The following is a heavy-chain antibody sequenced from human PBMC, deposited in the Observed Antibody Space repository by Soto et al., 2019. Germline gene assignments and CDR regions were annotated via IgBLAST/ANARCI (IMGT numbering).Heavy chain of an antibody. V-gene: IGHV3-30-3*01. D-gene: IGHD6-13*01. J-gene: IGHJ4*02. CDR2: ISFDGSTK. CDR1: GFTFKHNA. CDR3: AREGIAESGPNFYDF. Sequence: QVQLVESGGGVVQPGRSLTIFCTASGFTFKHNAMHWIRQAPAKGLEWVADISFDGSTKNYADSVKGRFTIYRDNSKNTLSLQMRALKGEDTSTYYCAREGIAESGPNFYDFWGQGTLVAVSS.